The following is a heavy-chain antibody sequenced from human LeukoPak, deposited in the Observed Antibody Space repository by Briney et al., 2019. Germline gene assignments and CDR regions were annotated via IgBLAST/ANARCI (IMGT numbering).Heavy chain of an antibody. CDR1: GFIFSSYA. CDR2: ISGSGGST. Sequence: GGSLRLSCAASGFIFSSYAMSWDRQAPGKGLEWVSAISGSGGSTYYADSVKGRFTISRDNSKNTLYLQMNSLRAEDTAVYYCAKNLRVYYFDYWGQGTLVTVSS. CDR3: AKNLRVYYFDY. J-gene: IGHJ4*02. D-gene: IGHD4-17*01. V-gene: IGHV3-23*01.